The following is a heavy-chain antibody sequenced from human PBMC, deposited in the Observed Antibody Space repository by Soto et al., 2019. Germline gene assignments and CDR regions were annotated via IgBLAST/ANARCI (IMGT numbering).Heavy chain of an antibody. D-gene: IGHD4-17*01. J-gene: IGHJ3*02. V-gene: IGHV3-53*01. Sequence: GGSLRLSCAASGFTVSSNYMSWVRQAPGKGLEWVSVIYSGGSTYYADSVKGRFTISRDNSKNTLYLQMNSLRAEDTAVYYCTREDYGGDNEAFDIWGQGTMVTVSS. CDR3: TREDYGGDNEAFDI. CDR1: GFTVSSNY. CDR2: IYSGGST.